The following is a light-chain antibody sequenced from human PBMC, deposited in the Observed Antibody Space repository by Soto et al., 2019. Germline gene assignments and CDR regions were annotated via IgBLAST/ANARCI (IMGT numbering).Light chain of an antibody. CDR2: SND. Sequence: QAVVTQPPSASGTPEQRVTISCSGSSSNLGSNIVNWYQHLPGTAPQLLIYSNDQRPSGVPDRFSGSKSGTSASLAISGLQSDDEADYYCAAWYDSLNGWVFGGGTELTVL. CDR1: SSNLGSNI. J-gene: IGLJ3*02. V-gene: IGLV1-44*01. CDR3: AAWYDSLNGWV.